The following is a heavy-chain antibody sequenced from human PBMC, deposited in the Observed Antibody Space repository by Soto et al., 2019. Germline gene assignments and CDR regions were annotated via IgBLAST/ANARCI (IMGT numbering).Heavy chain of an antibody. CDR1: GGSISSGGYY. CDR2: IYYSGST. V-gene: IGHV4-31*03. D-gene: IGHD6-6*01. Sequence: SETLSLTCTVSGGSISSGGYYWSWIRQHPGKGLEWIGYIYYSGSTYYNPSLKSRVTISVDTSKNQFSLKLSSVTAADTAVYYCASGYSSSSTLFGMDVWGKGTTVTVSS. J-gene: IGHJ6*04. CDR3: ASGYSSSSTLFGMDV.